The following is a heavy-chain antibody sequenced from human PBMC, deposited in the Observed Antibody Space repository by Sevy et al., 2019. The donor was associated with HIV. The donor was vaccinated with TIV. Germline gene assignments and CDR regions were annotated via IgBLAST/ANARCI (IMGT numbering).Heavy chain of an antibody. CDR1: GYTLTELS. CDR3: ATVSAAYQLLPFDY. V-gene: IGHV1-24*01. CDR2: FDPEDGET. Sequence: SVKVSCKVSGYTLTELSMHWVRQAPGKGLEWMGGFDPEDGETIYAQKFQGRVTMTEDTSTDTAYMELSSLRSEDTAVYYCATVSAAYQLLPFDYWGQGTLVTVSS. D-gene: IGHD2-2*01. J-gene: IGHJ4*02.